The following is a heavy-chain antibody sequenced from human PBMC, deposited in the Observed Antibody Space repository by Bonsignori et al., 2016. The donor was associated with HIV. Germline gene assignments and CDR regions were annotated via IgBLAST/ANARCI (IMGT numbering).Heavy chain of an antibody. V-gene: IGHV4-38-2*01. Sequence: QVQLQESGPGLVKPSETLSLTCAVSGHSVTSGHFWGWIRQPPGKGLEWIGSVYHSGAIYNNPSLKSRVTLSVDTSKNHFSLNLTSVTAADTAVYYCARLFGYCSDTACSPVGVWGQGTTVTVSS. CDR3: ARLFGYCSDTACSPVGV. CDR2: VYHSGAI. J-gene: IGHJ6*02. CDR1: GHSVTSGHF. D-gene: IGHD2-2*03.